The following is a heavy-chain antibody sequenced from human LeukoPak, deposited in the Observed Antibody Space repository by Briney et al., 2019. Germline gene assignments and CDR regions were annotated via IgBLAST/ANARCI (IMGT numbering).Heavy chain of an antibody. Sequence: PGGSLRLSCAASGFTFRSYEMNWVRQAPGKGLEWVSAISGSGGSTYYADSVKGRFTISRDNSKNTLYLQMNSLRAEDTAVYYCAKYGDGFFGVVIIAPVPLDYWGQGTLVTVSS. CDR3: AKYGDGFFGVVIIAPVPLDY. CDR1: GFTFRSYE. CDR2: ISGSGGST. D-gene: IGHD3-3*01. J-gene: IGHJ4*02. V-gene: IGHV3-23*01.